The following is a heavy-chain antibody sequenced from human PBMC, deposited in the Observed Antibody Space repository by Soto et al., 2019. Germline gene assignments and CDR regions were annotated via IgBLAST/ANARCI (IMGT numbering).Heavy chain of an antibody. D-gene: IGHD2-2*01. J-gene: IGHJ6*02. Sequence: PXDSLNISGKGSGYSFTSYWISWVRQMPGKGLEWMGRIDPSDSYTNYSPSFQGHVTISADKSISTAYLQWSSLKASDTAMYYCARQDIVVVPAAPYGMDVWGQGTTVTVSS. CDR1: GYSFTSYW. V-gene: IGHV5-10-1*01. CDR2: IDPSDSYT. CDR3: ARQDIVVVPAAPYGMDV.